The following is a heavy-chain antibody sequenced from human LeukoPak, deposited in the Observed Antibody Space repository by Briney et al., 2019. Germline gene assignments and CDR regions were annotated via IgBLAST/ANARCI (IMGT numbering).Heavy chain of an antibody. CDR3: ARGHSSSSPNYFDY. Sequence: GGSLRLSCAASGFTCSSYWMSWVRQAPGKGLEWVANTKQDGIEKYNMQTVKGRFTTSRENATNSLYLQMNSVRAEDTAVYYCARGHSSSSPNYFDYWGQGTLVTVSS. J-gene: IGHJ4*02. CDR1: GFTCSSYW. CDR2: TKQDGIEK. D-gene: IGHD6-6*01. V-gene: IGHV3-7*01.